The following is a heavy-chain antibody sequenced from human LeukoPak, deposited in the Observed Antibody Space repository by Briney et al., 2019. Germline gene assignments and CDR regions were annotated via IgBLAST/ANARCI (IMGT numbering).Heavy chain of an antibody. V-gene: IGHV6-1*01. J-gene: IGHJ4*02. D-gene: IGHD5-24*01. CDR1: GDSVSDNTGP. CDR3: ARDNDFFRDGYFDS. CDR2: TYYMSKWHY. Sequence: SQTLSLTFAISGDSVSDNTGPWNWIRQSPSRGLEWLGRTYYMSKWHYDYAPSVRGRITINPDTSKNQFSLQLNSVTPEDTAVYYCARDNDFFRDGYFDSWGQGTLVTVSS.